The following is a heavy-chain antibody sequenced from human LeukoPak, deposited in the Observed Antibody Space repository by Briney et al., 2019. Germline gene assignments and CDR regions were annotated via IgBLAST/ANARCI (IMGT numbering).Heavy chain of an antibody. J-gene: IGHJ6*03. CDR3: ARGRYSSSPRRYYMDV. CDR1: GYTFTSYD. CDR2: MNPNSGNT. D-gene: IGHD6-6*01. Sequence: GASVKLSCTASGYTFTSYDINWVRQATGQGLEWMGWMNPNSGNTGYAQTFQGRVTMTRNTSISTAYMELSSLRSEDTAVYYCARGRYSSSPRRYYMDVWGKGTTVTVSS. V-gene: IGHV1-8*01.